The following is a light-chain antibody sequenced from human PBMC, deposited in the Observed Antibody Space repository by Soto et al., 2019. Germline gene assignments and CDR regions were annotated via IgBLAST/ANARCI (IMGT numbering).Light chain of an antibody. J-gene: IGLJ1*01. V-gene: IGLV2-23*01. CDR3: CSYAGGGIYV. Sequence: QSALTQSASVSGSPGQSITISCTGTSSDVGTFDLVSRYQQHPGNAPRLLIYEDTKRPSGVSSRFSGSKSGSTASLTISGLQAEDEADFYCCSYAGGGIYVFGTGTKVTVL. CDR1: SSDVGTFDL. CDR2: EDT.